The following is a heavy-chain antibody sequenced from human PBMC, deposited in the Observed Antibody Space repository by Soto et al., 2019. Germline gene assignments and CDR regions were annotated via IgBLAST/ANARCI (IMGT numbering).Heavy chain of an antibody. Sequence: QLQLQESGPGLVKPSETLSLTCTVSGGSISSSSYHWGWIRQPPGKGLEWIGSIYYSGSTYYNPSLKSRVTISVDTSKNQFSLKLTSVTAADTAVYYCARLPHYGDPKAGFWGQGTLVTVSS. CDR1: GGSISSSSYH. CDR3: ARLPHYGDPKAGF. J-gene: IGHJ4*02. V-gene: IGHV4-39*01. CDR2: IYYSGST. D-gene: IGHD4-17*01.